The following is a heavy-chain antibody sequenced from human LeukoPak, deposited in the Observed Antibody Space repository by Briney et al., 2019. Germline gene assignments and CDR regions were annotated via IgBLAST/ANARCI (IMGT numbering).Heavy chain of an antibody. J-gene: IGHJ6*02. CDR3: ATDQGGFGELYSPNYYYYGMDV. D-gene: IGHD3-10*01. CDR1: GYTLTELS. Sequence: ASVKVSCKVSGYTLTELSMHWVRQAPGKGLEWMGGFDPEDGETIYAQKFQGRVTMTEDTSTDTAYMELSSLRSEDTAVYYCATDQGGFGELYSPNYYYYGMDVWGQGTTVTVSS. V-gene: IGHV1-24*01. CDR2: FDPEDGET.